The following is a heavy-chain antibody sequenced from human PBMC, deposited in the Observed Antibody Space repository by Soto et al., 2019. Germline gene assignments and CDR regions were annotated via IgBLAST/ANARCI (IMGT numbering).Heavy chain of an antibody. CDR2: ISNEDSST. CDR1: GFTLSRYW. Sequence: PGGSLRLSCAASGFTLSRYWMHWVGQSPGKGLVWVSRISNEDSSTTYADSVKGRFAMSRDNAKNTLYLQMNSLRVEDTAVYFCARGSRYSGSKSWFDPWGQGTLVTVSS. J-gene: IGHJ5*02. CDR3: ARGSRYSGSKSWFDP. V-gene: IGHV3-74*03. D-gene: IGHD5-12*01.